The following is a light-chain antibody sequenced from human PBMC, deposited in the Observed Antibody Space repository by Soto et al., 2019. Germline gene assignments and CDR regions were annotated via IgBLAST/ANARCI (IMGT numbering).Light chain of an antibody. Sequence: QSVLTQPASVSGSPGQSITISCAGTGSDVGAYNLVSWYQQHPGKAPKLINCEVNRRPSGISNRFAGSKSVDTASLTISGLQAEDEADYFCCSYAGTVAYVFGTGTKLTVL. V-gene: IGLV2-23*02. CDR1: GSDVGAYNL. CDR2: EVN. CDR3: CSYAGTVAYV. J-gene: IGLJ1*01.